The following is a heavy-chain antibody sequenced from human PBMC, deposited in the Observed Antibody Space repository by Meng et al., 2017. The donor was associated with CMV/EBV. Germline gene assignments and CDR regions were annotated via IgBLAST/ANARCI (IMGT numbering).Heavy chain of an antibody. Sequence: IAGVGFYFSEYWMHPGRRVEWNGYMCYSESTTDGPTIKCRVTVSVDTSKNRFTLKLSSVIATDTAVYYGARASYGGRGYLVALSDYWGQGTLVTVSS. V-gene: IGHV4-31*02. J-gene: IGHJ4*02. CDR3: ARASYGGRGYLVALSDY. D-gene: IGHD3-22*01. CDR1: IAGVGFY. CDR2: MCYSEST.